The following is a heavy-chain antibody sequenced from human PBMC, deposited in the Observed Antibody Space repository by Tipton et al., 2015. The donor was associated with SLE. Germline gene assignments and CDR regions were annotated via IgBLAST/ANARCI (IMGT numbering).Heavy chain of an antibody. D-gene: IGHD3-9*01. CDR2: IYYSGST. J-gene: IGHJ3*02. Sequence: TLSLTCTVSGGSISSHYWSWIRQPPEKGLEWIGYIYYSGSTNYNPSLKSRVTISVDTSKNQFSLKLSSVTAADTAVYYCARDLGYFDWFHDAFDIWGQGTMVTVSS. V-gene: IGHV4-59*11. CDR3: ARDLGYFDWFHDAFDI. CDR1: GGSISSHY.